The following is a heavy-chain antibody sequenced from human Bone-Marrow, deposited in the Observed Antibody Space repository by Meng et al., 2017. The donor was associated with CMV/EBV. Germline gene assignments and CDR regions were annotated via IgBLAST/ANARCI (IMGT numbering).Heavy chain of an antibody. Sequence: GSLRLSCTVSGYSISSGYYWGWIRQPPGKGLEWIGSIYHSGSTYYNPSLKSRVTISVDTSKNQFSLKLSSVTAADTAVYYCASDYCSSTSCYERGWYDYWGQGTLVTVSS. CDR2: IYHSGST. J-gene: IGHJ4*02. CDR1: GYSISSGYY. V-gene: IGHV4-38-2*02. D-gene: IGHD2-2*01. CDR3: ASDYCSSTSCYERGWYDY.